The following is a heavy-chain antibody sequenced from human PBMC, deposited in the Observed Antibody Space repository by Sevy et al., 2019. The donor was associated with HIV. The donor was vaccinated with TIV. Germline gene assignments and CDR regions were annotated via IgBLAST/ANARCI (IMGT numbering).Heavy chain of an antibody. V-gene: IGHV3-30-3*01. D-gene: IGHD6-19*01. Sequence: GGSLRLSCAASGFTFSSYAMHWVRQAPGKGLEWVAVISYDGSNKYYADSVKGRFTISRDNSKNTLYLQMNSLRAEDTAVYYCVTEPIAVAGTSVDYWGQGTLVTVSS. CDR2: ISYDGSNK. CDR3: VTEPIAVAGTSVDY. CDR1: GFTFSSYA. J-gene: IGHJ4*02.